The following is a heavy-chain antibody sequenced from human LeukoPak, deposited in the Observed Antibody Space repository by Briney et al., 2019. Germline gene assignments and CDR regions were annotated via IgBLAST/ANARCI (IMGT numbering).Heavy chain of an antibody. J-gene: IGHJ4*02. D-gene: IGHD2-2*01. CDR3: ARDGCSTTSCYAD. CDR2: IYSGGTT. CDR1: GFTVSNNY. Sequence: AGSLRLSCAASGFTVSNNYMSWVRQAPGKGLEWVSVIYSGGTTYYTDSVKGRFTISRDKFKNTLYLQMNSLTAEDTAVSYCARDGCSTTSCYADWGQGTLVTVSS. V-gene: IGHV3-53*01.